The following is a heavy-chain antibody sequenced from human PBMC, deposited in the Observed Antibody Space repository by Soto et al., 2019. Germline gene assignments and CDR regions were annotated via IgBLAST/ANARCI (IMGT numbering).Heavy chain of an antibody. CDR1: GCTFTSYG. D-gene: IGHD2-15*01. Sequence: ASVKVSCKASGCTFTSYGISWVRQAPGQGHEWMGWISAYNGNTNYAQKLQGRVTMTTDTSTSTAYMELRSLRSDDTAVYYCARLRKYCSGGSCYPQLVWFDPWGQGTLVTVS. CDR3: ARLRKYCSGGSCYPQLVWFDP. V-gene: IGHV1-18*01. J-gene: IGHJ5*02. CDR2: ISAYNGNT.